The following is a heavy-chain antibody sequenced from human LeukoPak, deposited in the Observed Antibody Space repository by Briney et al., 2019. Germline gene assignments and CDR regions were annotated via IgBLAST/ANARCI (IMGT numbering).Heavy chain of an antibody. D-gene: IGHD3-22*01. CDR1: GVSISSGDYY. CDR2: TYYSGST. J-gene: IGHJ5*02. CDR3: ARPYYYDSRIDP. V-gene: IGHV4-30-4*01. Sequence: SETLSLTCTVSGVSISSGDYYWSWIRQPPGKGLEWIGYTYYSGSTYYNPSLKSRVTVSVDTSKNQFSLRLSSVTAADTAVYYCARPYYYDSRIDPWGQGTRVTVSS.